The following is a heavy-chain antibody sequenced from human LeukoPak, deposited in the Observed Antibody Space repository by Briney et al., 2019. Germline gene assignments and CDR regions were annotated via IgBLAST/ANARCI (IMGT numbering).Heavy chain of an antibody. Sequence: GGSLRLSCAASGFTFNRYTMSWVRQAPAKGLEWVSAISDSGDTYYTDSVEGRFTISRDDSKNTLWLQMSSLRAEDTAVYYCAREVVGAVAGARYYYYYYMDVWGKGTTVTVSS. V-gene: IGHV3-23*01. J-gene: IGHJ6*03. D-gene: IGHD6-19*01. CDR1: GFTFNRYT. CDR2: ISDSGDT. CDR3: AREVVGAVAGARYYYYYYMDV.